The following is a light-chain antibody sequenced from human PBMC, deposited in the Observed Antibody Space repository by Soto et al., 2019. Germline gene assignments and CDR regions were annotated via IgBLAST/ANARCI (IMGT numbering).Light chain of an antibody. J-gene: IGKJ1*01. CDR1: QSVSSSY. CDR3: QQYGSSPTT. Sequence: VLTQSPGTLSLSPGERATLSCRASQSVSSSYLAWYQQKPGQAPRLLIYGASSRATGIPDRFSGSGSGTDFTLTISRLEPEDFAVYYCQQYGSSPTTFGQGDQGGYQT. V-gene: IGKV3-20*01. CDR2: GAS.